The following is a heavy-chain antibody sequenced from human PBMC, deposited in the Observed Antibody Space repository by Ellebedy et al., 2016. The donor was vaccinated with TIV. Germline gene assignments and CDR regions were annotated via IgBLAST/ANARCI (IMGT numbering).Heavy chain of an antibody. Sequence: PGGSLRLSCAASGFSFSDHYMSWIRQAPGKGLEWISFISTSSSNTNYADSVKGRFTISRDNARNSLYLQMNSLRAEDTAVYYCATFRFNWNYFDSWGQGTLVTVSS. CDR2: ISTSSSNT. CDR1: GFSFSDHY. V-gene: IGHV3-11*06. CDR3: ATFRFNWNYFDS. J-gene: IGHJ4*02. D-gene: IGHD1-20*01.